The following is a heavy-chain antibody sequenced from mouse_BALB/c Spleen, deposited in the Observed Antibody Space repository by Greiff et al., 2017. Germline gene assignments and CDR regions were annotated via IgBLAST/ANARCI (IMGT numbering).Heavy chain of an antibody. CDR1: GFTFSSYA. CDR3: ARPDGYDGRYYAMDY. J-gene: IGHJ4*01. D-gene: IGHD2-2*01. V-gene: IGHV5-9-3*01. CDR2: ISSGGSYT. Sequence: DVHLVESGGGLVKPGGSLKLSCAASGFTFSSYAMSWVRQTPEKRLEWVATISSGGSYTYYPDSVKGRFTISRDNAKNTLYLQMSSLRSEDTAMYYCARPDGYDGRYYAMDYWGQGTSVTVSS.